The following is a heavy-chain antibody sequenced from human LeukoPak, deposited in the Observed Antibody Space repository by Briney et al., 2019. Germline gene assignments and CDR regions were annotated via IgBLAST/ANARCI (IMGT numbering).Heavy chain of an antibody. V-gene: IGHV3-23*01. CDR2: ISGSGGST. CDR3: AKDQGFTRPYGMDV. J-gene: IGHJ6*02. CDR1: GFTFSSYA. Sequence: GGSLRLSCAASGFTFSSYAMSWVRQAPGKGLEWVSAISGSGGSTYYADSVKDRFTISRDNSKNTLYLQMNSLRAEDTAVYYCAKDQGFTRPYGMDVWGQGTTVTVSS.